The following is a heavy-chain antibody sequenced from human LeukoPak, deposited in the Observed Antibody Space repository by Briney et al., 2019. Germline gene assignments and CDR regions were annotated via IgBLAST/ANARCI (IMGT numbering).Heavy chain of an antibody. CDR1: GGTFGTYG. Sequence: ASVKVSCKASGGTFGTYGITWVRQALGQGLEWMGGFNPIFGSAQYAQKFQGRVTITMDVSARTVYMELSSLRSEDTTISYCARDFGSGVFDPWGQGTLVTVSS. CDR3: ARDFGSGVFDP. V-gene: IGHV1-69*05. D-gene: IGHD3-10*01. J-gene: IGHJ5*02. CDR2: FNPIFGSA.